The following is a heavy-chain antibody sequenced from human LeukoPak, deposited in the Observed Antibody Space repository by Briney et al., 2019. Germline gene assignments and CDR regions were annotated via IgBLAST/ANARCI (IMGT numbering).Heavy chain of an antibody. CDR1: GYSFTTYW. CDR2: IYPGDSDT. Sequence: GESLKISCTGSGYSFTTYWIGWVRQMPGKGLEWMGIIYPGDSDTTYSPSFQGQVTISADKSIGTAYLQWSSLKAPDTAIYYCARRSSSSRNFDYWGQGTLVTVSS. CDR3: ARRSSSSRNFDY. D-gene: IGHD6-6*01. J-gene: IGHJ4*02. V-gene: IGHV5-51*01.